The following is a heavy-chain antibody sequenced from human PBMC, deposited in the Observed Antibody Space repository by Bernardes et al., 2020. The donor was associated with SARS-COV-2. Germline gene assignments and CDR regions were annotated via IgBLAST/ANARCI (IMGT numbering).Heavy chain of an antibody. V-gene: IGHV3-30*07. Sequence: DSVKGRFTVSRDNSKNTLFLQMNSLRAEDTAIYYCTRDNGNYNAGGFLYYWGQGTLVTVSS. J-gene: IGHJ4*02. D-gene: IGHD3-10*01. CDR3: TRDNGNYNAGGFLYY.